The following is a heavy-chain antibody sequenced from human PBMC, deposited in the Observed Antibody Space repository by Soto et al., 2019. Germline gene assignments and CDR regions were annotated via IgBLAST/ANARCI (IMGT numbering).Heavy chain of an antibody. Sequence: TLSLTCTVSGGSISSGDYYWSWIRQPPGKGLEWIGYIYYSGSTYYNPSLKSRVTISVDTSKNQFSLKLSSVTAADTAVYYCARSKELDIIFDHWGQGTLVTVSS. D-gene: IGHD1-1*01. CDR3: ARSKELDIIFDH. CDR2: IYYSGST. CDR1: GGSISSGDYY. V-gene: IGHV4-30-4*01. J-gene: IGHJ4*02.